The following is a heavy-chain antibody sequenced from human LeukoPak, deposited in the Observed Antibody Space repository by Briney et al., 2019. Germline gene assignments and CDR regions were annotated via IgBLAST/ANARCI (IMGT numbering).Heavy chain of an antibody. CDR3: VRQDIGSYLGGY. CDR1: GGSFSGYY. J-gene: IGHJ4*02. Sequence: PSETLSLTCAVYGGSFSGYYWSWIRQPPGKGLEWIGEINHSGSTNYNPSLKSRVTISVDTSKNQFSLKLSSVTAADTAVYYCVRQDIGSYLGGYWGQGTLVTVSS. CDR2: INHSGST. D-gene: IGHD1-26*01. V-gene: IGHV4-34*01.